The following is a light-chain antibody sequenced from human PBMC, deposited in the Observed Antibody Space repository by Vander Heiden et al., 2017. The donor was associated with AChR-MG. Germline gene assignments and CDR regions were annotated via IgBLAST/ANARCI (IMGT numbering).Light chain of an antibody. CDR1: QSVSGY. Sequence: EIVLTQSPSTLSLPPEDRASLSCRASQSVSGYLAWYHQQPGQAPRLLIYDASYRAAGIAATCSSSGSGTNYTLTISSIVPEDDVVYYCQQRNNWPALTFGEGTKVEIK. V-gene: IGKV3-11*01. J-gene: IGKJ4*01. CDR2: DAS. CDR3: QQRNNWPALT.